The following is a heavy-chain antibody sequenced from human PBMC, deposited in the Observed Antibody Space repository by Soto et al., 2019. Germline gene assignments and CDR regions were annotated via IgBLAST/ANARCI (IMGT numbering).Heavy chain of an antibody. CDR2: IDGSTYI. V-gene: IGHV3-21*01. CDR3: VRDDCTSTTCYKGFNY. J-gene: IGHJ4*02. Sequence: PGGSLRLSCAASGFRFSTYTMNWVRQAPGKGLEWVSSIDGSTYIYYADSVRGRFTISRDNAKNSLHLQMNNLRAEDTAVYYCVRDDCTSTTCYKGFNYWGQGTLVTVSS. CDR1: GFRFSTYT. D-gene: IGHD2-2*02.